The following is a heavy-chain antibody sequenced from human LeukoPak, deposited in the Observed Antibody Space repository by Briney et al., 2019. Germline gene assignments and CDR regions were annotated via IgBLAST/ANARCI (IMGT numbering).Heavy chain of an antibody. Sequence: SETLSLTCTVSGGSISSYYWSWIRKPAGKGLEGIGRIYTSGSTNYNPSLKSRVTMSVDTSKNQFSLKLSSVTAADTAVYYCARLLGYCSGGSCLNWFDPWGQGTLVTVSS. J-gene: IGHJ5*02. CDR3: ARLLGYCSGGSCLNWFDP. CDR2: IYTSGST. D-gene: IGHD2-15*01. V-gene: IGHV4-4*07. CDR1: GGSISSYY.